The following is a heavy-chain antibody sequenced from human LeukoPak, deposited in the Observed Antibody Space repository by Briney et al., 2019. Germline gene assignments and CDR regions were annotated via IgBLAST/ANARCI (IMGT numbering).Heavy chain of an antibody. D-gene: IGHD3-22*01. Sequence: GSLRLSCVASGFIFTNHAISWVRQAPGKGLQWVSVISGGGRTTEYADSVKGRFTVPRDISKNTVFLQMNSLRVEDTAIYYCAKNVLVKRYSDYWGQGVVVTVSS. V-gene: IGHV3-23*01. CDR2: ISGGGRTT. J-gene: IGHJ4*02. CDR3: AKNVLVKRYSDY. CDR1: GFIFTNHA.